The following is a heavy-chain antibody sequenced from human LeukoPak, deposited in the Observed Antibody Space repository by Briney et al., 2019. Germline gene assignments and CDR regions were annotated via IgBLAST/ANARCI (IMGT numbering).Heavy chain of an antibody. V-gene: IGHV4-59*08. D-gene: IGHD3-10*01. Sequence: PSETLSLTCTVSGGSISTYYWSWIRQPPGKGLEWIGYIYYSGSTNYNPSLKSRVTISVDTSKNQFSLKLSSVTAADTALYYCVRVDYGSGSYYKSFWFDPWGRGTLVTVSS. CDR1: GGSISTYY. CDR2: IYYSGST. J-gene: IGHJ5*02. CDR3: VRVDYGSGSYYKSFWFDP.